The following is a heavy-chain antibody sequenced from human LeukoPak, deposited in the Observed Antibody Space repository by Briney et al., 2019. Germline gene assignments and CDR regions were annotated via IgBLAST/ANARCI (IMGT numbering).Heavy chain of an antibody. CDR1: GFTFGSYG. Sequence: GGSLRLSCAGSGFTFGSYGMHWFRQTPGKGLEWVAVIAYDGSRAFYADSVKGRFTISRDNSKNTLSVHMEDLRAEDVAVYYCTRYNNEHSYYWGQGTLVTLSS. D-gene: IGHD1-14*01. V-gene: IGHV3-33*01. CDR3: TRYNNEHSYY. J-gene: IGHJ4*02. CDR2: IAYDGSRA.